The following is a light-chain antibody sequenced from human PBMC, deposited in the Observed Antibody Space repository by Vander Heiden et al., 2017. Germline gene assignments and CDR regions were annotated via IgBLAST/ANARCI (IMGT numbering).Light chain of an antibody. CDR1: QSVLYSSNNKNY. J-gene: IGKJ1*01. V-gene: IGKV4-1*01. Sequence: IVMTQTPASLTVWLGERATINCKSSQSVLYSSNNKNYLAWYQQKPGQPPKLLIYWASTRESGVPDRFSGSGSGTDFTLTISSLQAEDVAVYYCQQYDSNPWTFGQGTKVEIK. CDR2: WAS. CDR3: QQYDSNPWT.